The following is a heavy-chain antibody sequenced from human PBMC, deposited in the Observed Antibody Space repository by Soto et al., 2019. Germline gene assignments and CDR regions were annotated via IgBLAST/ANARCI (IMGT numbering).Heavy chain of an antibody. CDR3: AKDISTYYYDSSGYYSHYYGMDV. CDR1: GFTFDDYT. Sequence: GGSLRLSCAASGFTFDDYTMHWVRQAPGKGLEWVSLISWDGGSTYYADSVKGRFTISRDNSKNSLYLQMNSLRTEDTALYYCAKDISTYYYDSSGYYSHYYGMDVWGQGTTVTVSS. CDR2: ISWDGGST. J-gene: IGHJ6*02. D-gene: IGHD3-22*01. V-gene: IGHV3-43*01.